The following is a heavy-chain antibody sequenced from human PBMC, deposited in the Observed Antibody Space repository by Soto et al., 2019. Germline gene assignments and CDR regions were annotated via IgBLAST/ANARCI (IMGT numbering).Heavy chain of an antibody. J-gene: IGHJ6*04. CDR1: GYTFTSYD. CDR3: ATAAAGTLVLDV. CDR2: MNPNSGNT. V-gene: IGHV1-8*01. D-gene: IGHD6-13*01. Sequence: ASVKVSCKASGYTFTSYDINWVRQATGQGLEWMGWMNPNSGNTGYAQKFQGRVTMTRNTSISTAYMELSSLRSEDTAVYYCATAAAGTLVLDVWGKGTAVTVSS.